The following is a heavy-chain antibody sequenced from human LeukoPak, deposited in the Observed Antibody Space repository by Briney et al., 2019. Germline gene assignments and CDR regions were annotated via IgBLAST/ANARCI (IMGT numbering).Heavy chain of an antibody. CDR1: GDSISSYY. V-gene: IGHV4-59*08. CDR2: IYYSGST. J-gene: IGHJ4*02. Sequence: SGTLSLTCTVSGDSISSYYWSWIRQPPGKGLEWIGYIYYSGSTNCNPSLKSRVTISVDTSKNQFSLKLSSVTAADTAVYYCARRAPYYYDSSGYYGGGYYFDYWGQGTLVTVSS. CDR3: ARRAPYYYDSSGYYGGGYYFDY. D-gene: IGHD3-22*01.